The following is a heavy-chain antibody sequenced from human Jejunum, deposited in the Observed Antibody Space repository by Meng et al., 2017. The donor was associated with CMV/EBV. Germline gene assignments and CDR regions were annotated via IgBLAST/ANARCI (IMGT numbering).Heavy chain of an antibody. V-gene: IGHV3-23*03. CDR1: FTFINYG. J-gene: IGHJ4*02. Sequence: FTFINYGMSWVRQGPGKGLEWVSVIYSGDSSTYYADSVKGRFTIYRDNSKNTLYLQMNSLRAEDTAVYFCARGRVSYTSWSPQGYWGQGALVTVSS. CDR3: ARGRVSYTSWSPQGY. CDR2: IYSGDSST. D-gene: IGHD6-6*01.